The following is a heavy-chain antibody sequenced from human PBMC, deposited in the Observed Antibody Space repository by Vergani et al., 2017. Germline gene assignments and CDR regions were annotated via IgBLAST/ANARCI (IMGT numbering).Heavy chain of an antibody. Sequence: EVQLLESGGDLVQPGGSLRLSCAASGFTFNHYAMNWVRQAPGKGLEWVSGISGSGGSTYYACSVKGRFTISRDSSKNTLYLQMNSLSAGDTAVYYCARWGNEKRLDSWGQGTLVTVSS. D-gene: IGHD1-1*01. J-gene: IGHJ5*01. CDR1: GFTFNHYA. V-gene: IGHV3-23*01. CDR2: ISGSGGST. CDR3: ARWGNEKRLDS.